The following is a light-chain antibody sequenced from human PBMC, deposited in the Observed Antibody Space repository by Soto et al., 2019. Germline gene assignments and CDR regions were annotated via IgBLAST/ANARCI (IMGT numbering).Light chain of an antibody. CDR2: EVT. CDR3: NSYSTGSTFVV. CDR1: SNDIGGYNY. J-gene: IGLJ2*01. Sequence: QSALTQPASVSGSPGQSITISCTGTSNDIGGYNYVTWYQQYPGKAPKLIIYEVTNRPSGVSNRFSGSKSGNTASLTISGLQADDEAHYYCNSYSTGSTFVVFGGGTKLTVL. V-gene: IGLV2-14*01.